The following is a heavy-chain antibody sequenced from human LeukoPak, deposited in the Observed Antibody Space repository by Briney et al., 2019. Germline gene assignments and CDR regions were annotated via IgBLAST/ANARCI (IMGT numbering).Heavy chain of an antibody. CDR1: GYTFTSYY. V-gene: IGHV1-46*03. CDR3: ARASGSYHYYMDV. D-gene: IGHD3-10*01. Sequence: ASVKVSCKASGYTFTSYYMHWVRQAPGQGPEWMGIINPSGGSTSYAQKFQGRVTMTRDTSTSTVYMELSSLRSEDTAVYYCARASGSYHYYMDVWGKGTTVTVSS. J-gene: IGHJ6*03. CDR2: INPSGGST.